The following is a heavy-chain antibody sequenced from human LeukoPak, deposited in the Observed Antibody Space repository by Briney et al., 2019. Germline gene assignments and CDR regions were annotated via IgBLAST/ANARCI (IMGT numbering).Heavy chain of an antibody. V-gene: IGHV5-51*01. CDR3: ARQPGAGWFDP. J-gene: IGHJ5*02. Sequence: GESLKISCQASGYSFTSSWIGWARQLPGKGLEWMAIINPGDSDTRYSPSFQGQVTISADKSISTVYLQWGSLKASDTAMYYCARQPGAGWFDPWGQGTLVTVSS. CDR1: GYSFTSSW. CDR2: INPGDSDT. D-gene: IGHD3-10*01.